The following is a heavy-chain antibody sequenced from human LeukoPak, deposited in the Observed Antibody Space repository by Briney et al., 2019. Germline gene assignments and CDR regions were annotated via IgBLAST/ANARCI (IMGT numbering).Heavy chain of an antibody. CDR2: ISYDGSNK. CDR3: ARDQKYQLLYLFDY. Sequence: PGRSLRLSCAASGFTFSSYAMHWVRQAPGKGLEWVAVISYDGSNKYYADSVKGRFTISRDNSKNTLYLQMSSLRAEDTAVYYCARDQKYQLLYLFDYWGLGTLVTVSS. J-gene: IGHJ4*02. D-gene: IGHD2-2*02. V-gene: IGHV3-30-3*01. CDR1: GFTFSSYA.